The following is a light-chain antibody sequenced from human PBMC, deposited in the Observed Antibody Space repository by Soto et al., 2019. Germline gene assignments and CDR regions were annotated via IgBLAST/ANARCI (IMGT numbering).Light chain of an antibody. CDR3: CSYTDIALDVV. J-gene: IGLJ2*01. Sequence: QAVVTQEPSLTVSPGGTVTLTCASASGAVTSGHFPFWFQQKPGQAPRTLIYDTNNKDSSTPARFSGSLLGGKATLTLSGAQPEDEADYYCCSYTDIALDVVFGGGTKVTVL. CDR1: SGAVTSGHF. V-gene: IGLV7-46*01. CDR2: DTN.